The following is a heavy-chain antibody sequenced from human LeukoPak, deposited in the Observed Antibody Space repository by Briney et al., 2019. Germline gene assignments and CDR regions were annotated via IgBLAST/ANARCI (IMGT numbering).Heavy chain of an antibody. Sequence: SETLSLTCTVSGGPISSYYWSWIRQPPGKGLEWMGYIYYSGSTNYNPSLKSRVTISVDTSKNQFSLKLSSVTAADTAVYYCARDVIRGYSYGYYYYYGMDVWGQGTTVTVSS. CDR2: IYYSGST. CDR3: ARDVIRGYSYGYYYYYGMDV. D-gene: IGHD5-18*01. J-gene: IGHJ6*02. CDR1: GGPISSYY. V-gene: IGHV4-59*01.